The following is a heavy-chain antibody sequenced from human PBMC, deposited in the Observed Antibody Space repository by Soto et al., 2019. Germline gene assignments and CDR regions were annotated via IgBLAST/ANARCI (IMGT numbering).Heavy chain of an antibody. D-gene: IGHD3-16*01. CDR1: GFKFSNYA. Sequence: LRLSCAASGFKFSNYAMSWVRQAPGKGLEWVSLISATGGGTYYADSVKGRFTISRDNSHNTLYLQVHSLTAEDTAVYYCAKDRRAGGNSAFNFDFWGQGAQVTVSS. J-gene: IGHJ5*01. CDR2: ISATGGGT. V-gene: IGHV3-23*01. CDR3: AKDRRAGGNSAFNFDF.